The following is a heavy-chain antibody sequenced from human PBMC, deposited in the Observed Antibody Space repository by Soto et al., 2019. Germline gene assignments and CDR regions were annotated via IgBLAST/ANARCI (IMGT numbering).Heavy chain of an antibody. D-gene: IGHD6-19*01. J-gene: IGHJ5*02. Sequence: SQTLSLTCAISGDSVSSNSAAWYWFRQSPSRGLEWLGRTYYRSKWNNDYAVFVKSRITISPDTSKNHFSLQLNSVTPDDTAIYYCTRALGGSGPDPWGHGTQVTVSS. CDR2: TYYRSKWNN. CDR3: TRALGGSGPDP. V-gene: IGHV6-1*01. CDR1: GDSVSSNSAA.